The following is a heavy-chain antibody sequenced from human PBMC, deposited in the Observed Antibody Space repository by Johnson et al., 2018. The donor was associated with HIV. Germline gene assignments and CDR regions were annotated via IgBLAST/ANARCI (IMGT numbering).Heavy chain of an antibody. CDR1: GFTFSSYA. J-gene: IGHJ3*02. D-gene: IGHD6-13*01. V-gene: IGHV3-NL1*01. CDR2: ISGSGSST. CDR3: AKGGSSGSDDAFDI. Sequence: QMLLVESGGGVVQPGRSLRLSCAASGFTFSSYAMHWVRQAPGKGLEWVSGISGSGSSTHYAESVKGRFTISRDNSKNTLYLQMNSLRAEDTAVYYCAKGGSSGSDDAFDIWGQGTMVTVSS.